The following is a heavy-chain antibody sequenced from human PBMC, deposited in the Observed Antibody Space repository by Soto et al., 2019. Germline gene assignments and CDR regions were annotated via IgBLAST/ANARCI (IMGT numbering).Heavy chain of an antibody. CDR2: IRPDGNEI. J-gene: IGHJ3*02. Sequence: QPGGSLRLSCVASGFTLSTYWMAWVRQTPGKGLEFVANIRPDGNEINYVDSVKGRFTISRDNAKNSLFLQMNSLRHDDTAVYYCGTDQWGGAFDIGGQGTTVTVSS. CDR1: GFTLSTYW. V-gene: IGHV3-7*01. D-gene: IGHD3-10*01. CDR3: GTDQWGGAFDI.